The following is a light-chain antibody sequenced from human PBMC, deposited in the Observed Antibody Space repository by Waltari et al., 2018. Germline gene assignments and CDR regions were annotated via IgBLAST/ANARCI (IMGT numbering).Light chain of an antibody. J-gene: IGKJ1*01. CDR3: QNHERLPAM. V-gene: IGKV3-20*01. CDR1: QSVSRY. Sequence: EIVLTQSPGTLSLSPGERATLSGRAVQSVSRYLAWYQQRPGQAPRLLIYGAPSRATGIPDRCSGGGSGTDFSLTISILEPEDFAVYYCQNHERLPAMFGQGTKVEIK. CDR2: GAP.